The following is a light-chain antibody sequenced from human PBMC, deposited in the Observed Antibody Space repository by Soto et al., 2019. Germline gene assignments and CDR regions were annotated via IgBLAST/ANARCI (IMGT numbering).Light chain of an antibody. CDR3: GADHGSGSNFVYLV. CDR1: SGYSNYK. J-gene: IGLJ2*01. CDR2: VGTGGIVG. V-gene: IGLV9-49*01. Sequence: QSVLTQPPSASASLGASVTLTCTLSSGYSNYKVDWYQQRPGKGPRFVMRVGTGGIVGSKGDGIPDRFSVLGSGLNRYLTIKNIQEEDESDYHCGADHGSGSNFVYLVFGRGTQLTVL.